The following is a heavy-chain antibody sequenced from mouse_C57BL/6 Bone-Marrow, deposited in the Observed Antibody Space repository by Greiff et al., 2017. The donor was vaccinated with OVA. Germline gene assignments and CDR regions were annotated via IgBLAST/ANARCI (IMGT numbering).Heavy chain of an antibody. D-gene: IGHD1-1*01. J-gene: IGHJ1*03. V-gene: IGHV5-17*03. Sequence: EVMLVESGGGLVKPGGSLKLSCAASGFTFSDYGMHWVRQAPEKGLEWVAYISSGSSTTYYADTVKGRFTISRDNAKNTLYLQMTSLRSEDAAMFYCARSSRTRYWYFDVWGTGTTVTVSS. CDR3: ARSSRTRYWYFDV. CDR2: ISSGSSTT. CDR1: GFTFSDYG.